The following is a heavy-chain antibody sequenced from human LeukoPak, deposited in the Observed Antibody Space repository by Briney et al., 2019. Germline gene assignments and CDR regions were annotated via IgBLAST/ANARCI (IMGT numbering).Heavy chain of an antibody. CDR1: GFTVSSNY. D-gene: IGHD3-10*01. CDR2: IYSGGST. Sequence: GGSLRLSCATSGFTVSSNYMSWVRQAPGKGLEWVSVIYSGGSTYYADSVKGRFTISRDNSKNTLYLQMIGLRAEDTAVYYCARGRAGNYYNHNDYWGQGTLVTVSS. CDR3: ARGRAGNYYNHNDY. J-gene: IGHJ4*01. V-gene: IGHV3-66*01.